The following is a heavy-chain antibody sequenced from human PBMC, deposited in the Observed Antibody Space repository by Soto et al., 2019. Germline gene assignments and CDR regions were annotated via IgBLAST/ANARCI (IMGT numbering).Heavy chain of an antibody. V-gene: IGHV1-3*01. CDR3: ARDESDYYCYGMDV. Sequence: QVQLVQSGAEVKKPGASVKVSCKASGYTFTSYAMHWVRQAPGQRLEWMGWINAGNGNTKYSQKFQGRVTITRDTSASTAYMELSSLRSEDTAVYYCARDESDYYCYGMDVWGQGTTVTVSS. J-gene: IGHJ6*02. CDR2: INAGNGNT. CDR1: GYTFTSYA.